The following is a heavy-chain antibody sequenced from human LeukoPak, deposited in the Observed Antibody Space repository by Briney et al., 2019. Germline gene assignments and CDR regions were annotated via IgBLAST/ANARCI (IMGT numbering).Heavy chain of an antibody. D-gene: IGHD2-15*01. CDR3: AKDDGWWSPLREAGAFDI. CDR1: GDSISTSNSY. Sequence: PSETLSLTCTVSGDSISTSNSYWGWIRQPPGKGLEWIGSIYYSGNTYYNASLKSRVTISVDTSKNQFSLKFTSVTAADTAVYYCAKDDGWWSPLREAGAFDIWGQGTMVTVSS. V-gene: IGHV4-39*02. J-gene: IGHJ3*02. CDR2: IYYSGNT.